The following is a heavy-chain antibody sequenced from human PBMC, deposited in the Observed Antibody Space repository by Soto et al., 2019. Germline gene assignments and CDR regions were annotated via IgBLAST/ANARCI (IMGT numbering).Heavy chain of an antibody. CDR1: GFTFSNYG. V-gene: IGHV3-30*18. CDR3: AKRLRTLGGLDI. D-gene: IGHD2-2*01. CDR2: ISKDMTTQ. Sequence: QVQLVESGGGVVQPGRSLRLSCAASGFTFSNYGLHWVRQAPGKGLEWVAPISKDMTTQYYTDSVKGRFTISRDNSKNTLYLEMNSLRVEDTAVYYCAKRLRTLGGLDIWGQGTMVTVSS. J-gene: IGHJ3*02.